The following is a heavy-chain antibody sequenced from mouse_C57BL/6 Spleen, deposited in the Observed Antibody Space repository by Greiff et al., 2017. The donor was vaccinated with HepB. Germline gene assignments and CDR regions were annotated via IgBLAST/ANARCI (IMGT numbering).Heavy chain of an antibody. CDR3: ARYWDDWYFDV. CDR2: IYPGGGYT. D-gene: IGHD4-1*01. CDR1: GYTFTNYW. J-gene: IGHJ1*03. Sequence: QVQLQQSGAELVRPGTSVKMSCKASGYTFTNYWIGWAKQRPGHGLEWIGDIYPGGGYTNYNEKFKGKATLTADKSSSTAYMQFSSLTSEDSAIYYCARYWDDWYFDVWGTGTTVTVSS. V-gene: IGHV1-63*01.